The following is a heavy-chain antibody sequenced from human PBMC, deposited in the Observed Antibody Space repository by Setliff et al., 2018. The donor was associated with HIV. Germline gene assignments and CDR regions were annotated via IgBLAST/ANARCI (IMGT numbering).Heavy chain of an antibody. D-gene: IGHD3-16*02. CDR1: GDSISSHY. CDR3: ARGAPYDYVWGSYRHFDY. V-gene: IGHV4-39*01. J-gene: IGHJ4*02. Sequence: SETLSLTCTVSGDSISSHYWSWIRQPPGKGLEWIGSIYYSGSTYYNPSLKSRVTISVDTSKNQFSLKLSSVTAADTAVYYCARGAPYDYVWGSYRHFDYWGQGTLVTVSS. CDR2: IYYSGST.